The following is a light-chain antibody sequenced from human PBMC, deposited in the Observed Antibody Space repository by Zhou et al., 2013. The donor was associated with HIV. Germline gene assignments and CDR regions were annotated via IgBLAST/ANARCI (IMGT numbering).Light chain of an antibody. J-gene: IGKJ2*03. Sequence: DIQLTQSPSFLSASVGDRVTITCRASQGISSYLAWYQQKPGKAPKLLIYAASTLQSGVPSRFSGSGSGTEFTLTISSLQPDDFATYYCQHYNTFSYSFGQGTKLEIK. CDR1: QGISSY. CDR2: AAS. CDR3: QHYNTFSYS. V-gene: IGKV1-9*01.